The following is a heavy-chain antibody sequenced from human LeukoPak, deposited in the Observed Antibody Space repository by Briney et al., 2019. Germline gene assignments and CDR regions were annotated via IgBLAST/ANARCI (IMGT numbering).Heavy chain of an antibody. V-gene: IGHV3-48*04. Sequence: GGSLRLSCAASGFTFSSYSMNWVRQAPGKGLEWVSYISSSSSTIYYADSVKGRFTISRDNAKNSLYLQMNSLRAEDTAVYYCARDSPYYYDSSGYFGYWGQGTLVTVSS. CDR2: ISSSSSTI. J-gene: IGHJ4*02. CDR3: ARDSPYYYDSSGYFGY. D-gene: IGHD3-22*01. CDR1: GFTFSSYS.